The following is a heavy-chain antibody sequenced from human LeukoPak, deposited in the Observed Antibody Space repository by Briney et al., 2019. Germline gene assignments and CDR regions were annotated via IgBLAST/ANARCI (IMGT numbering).Heavy chain of an antibody. Sequence: GGSLRLSCAASGYTFSSYDMSSVRQAPGKGLEWLSAISGSGGSTYYADSVKGRFTISRDNSKNTLYLQMNSLRAEDTAVYYCADTKWEPTQGYFDYWGQGTLVTVSS. D-gene: IGHD1-26*01. CDR1: GYTFSSYD. CDR3: ADTKWEPTQGYFDY. V-gene: IGHV3-23*01. J-gene: IGHJ4*02. CDR2: ISGSGGST.